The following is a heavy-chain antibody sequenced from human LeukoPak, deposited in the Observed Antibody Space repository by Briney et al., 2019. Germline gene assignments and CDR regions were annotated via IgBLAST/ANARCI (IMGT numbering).Heavy chain of an antibody. Sequence: PGGSLRLSCAASGFTFDEYGMSWVRQAPGRGLEWVSAISGSGGSTYYADSVKGRFTISRDNSKNTLYLQMNSLRAEDTAVYYCAKGLINGDYFDYWGQGTLVTVSS. CDR3: AKGLINGDYFDY. J-gene: IGHJ4*02. D-gene: IGHD4-17*01. V-gene: IGHV3-23*01. CDR2: ISGSGGST. CDR1: GFTFDEYG.